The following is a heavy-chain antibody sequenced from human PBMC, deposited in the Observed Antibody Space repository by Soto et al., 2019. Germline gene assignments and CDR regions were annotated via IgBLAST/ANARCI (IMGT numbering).Heavy chain of an antibody. CDR1: GYTFISYG. V-gene: IGHV1-18*01. CDR3: ARDHLIRGYCITPHCYFPYDI. J-gene: IGHJ3*02. D-gene: IGHD2-2*01. CDR2: ISAYNGNT. Sequence: QVQLVQSGAEVKKPGASVKVSCKASGYTFISYGISWVRQAPGQGLEWMGWISAYNGNTNYAQKLQGRVTMTTDTPTSTANMELRRRRSHHTAVYYCARDHLIRGYCITPHCYFPYDIWGQGTMVTVSS.